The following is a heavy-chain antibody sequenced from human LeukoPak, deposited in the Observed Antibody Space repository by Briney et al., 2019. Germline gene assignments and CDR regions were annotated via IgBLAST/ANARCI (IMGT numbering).Heavy chain of an antibody. J-gene: IGHJ4*02. Sequence: GGSLRLSCAASGLTVNNNYMSWVRQAPGKGLEWVSVIYSGGSTYYADSVKGRFTISRDNSKNTLYLQMNSLRAEDTAVYYCARGASLYSSGWYYAYWGQGTLVTVSS. CDR2: IYSGGST. CDR1: GLTVNNNY. CDR3: ARGASLYSSGWYYAY. D-gene: IGHD6-19*01. V-gene: IGHV3-66*02.